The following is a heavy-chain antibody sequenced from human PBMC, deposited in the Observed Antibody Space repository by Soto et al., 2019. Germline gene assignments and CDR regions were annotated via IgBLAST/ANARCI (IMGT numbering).Heavy chain of an antibody. V-gene: IGHV3-21*01. Sequence: EVQLVESGGGLVKPGGSLRLSCAASGFTFSSYSMNWVRQAPGKGLEWVSSISSSSSYIYYADSVKGRFTISRDNAKNSLYLQMNSLRAEDTAVYYCARVAAAGKLGYYYGMDVWGQGTTVTVSS. J-gene: IGHJ6*02. D-gene: IGHD6-13*01. CDR3: ARVAAAGKLGYYYGMDV. CDR1: GFTFSSYS. CDR2: ISSSSSYI.